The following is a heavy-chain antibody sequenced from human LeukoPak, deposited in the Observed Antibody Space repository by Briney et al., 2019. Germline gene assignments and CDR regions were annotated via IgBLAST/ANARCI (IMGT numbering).Heavy chain of an antibody. D-gene: IGHD3-22*01. CDR2: INPNSGGT. V-gene: IGHV1-2*02. CDR1: GYTFTGYY. J-gene: IGHJ4*02. Sequence: ASVKVSCKASGYTFTGYYMHWVRQAPGQGLEWMGWINPNSGGTNYAQKFQGRVTMTRDTSISTAYMELSRLRSDDTAVYYCARVEDYDSSGYPFDYWGQGTLVTVSS. CDR3: ARVEDYDSSGYPFDY.